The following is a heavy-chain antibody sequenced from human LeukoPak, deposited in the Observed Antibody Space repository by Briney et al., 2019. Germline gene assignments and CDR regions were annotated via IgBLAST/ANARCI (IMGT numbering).Heavy chain of an antibody. CDR3: ARVDVYRSDRASDY. CDR2: INHSGST. Sequence: SETLSLTCAVYGGSFSGYYWSWIRQPPGKGLEWIGEINHSGSTNYNPSLKSRVTISVDTSKNQFSLKLSSVTAADTAVYYCARVDVYRSDRASDYWGQGTLVTVSS. V-gene: IGHV4-34*01. J-gene: IGHJ4*02. CDR1: GGSFSGYY. D-gene: IGHD4-11*01.